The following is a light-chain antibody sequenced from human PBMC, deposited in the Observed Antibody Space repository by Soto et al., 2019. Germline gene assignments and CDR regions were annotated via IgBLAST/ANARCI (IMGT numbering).Light chain of an antibody. CDR3: AAWDDSLNGYV. CDR2: NHD. V-gene: IGLV1-44*01. Sequence: QSVLTQPPSASGTPGQRVTISCSGSSSNIGSNTVNWYQHLPGTAPKLLIYNHDQRPSGVPDRFSGSKCGTSASLAISGLQSEDEADYYCAAWDDSLNGYVFGTGTKLTVL. J-gene: IGLJ1*01. CDR1: SSNIGSNT.